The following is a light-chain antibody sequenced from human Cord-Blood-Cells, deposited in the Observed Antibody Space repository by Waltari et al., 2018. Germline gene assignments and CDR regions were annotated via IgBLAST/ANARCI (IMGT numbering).Light chain of an antibody. Sequence: QSALTQPASVSGSPGPSITIPCIGTSSDVGGYNYVSWYQQHPGKAPKLMIYDVSNRPSGVSNRFSGSKSGNTASLTISGLQAEDEADYYCSSYTSSSTYVFGTGTKVTVL. CDR3: SSYTSSSTYV. J-gene: IGLJ1*01. CDR1: SSDVGGYNY. V-gene: IGLV2-14*01. CDR2: DVS.